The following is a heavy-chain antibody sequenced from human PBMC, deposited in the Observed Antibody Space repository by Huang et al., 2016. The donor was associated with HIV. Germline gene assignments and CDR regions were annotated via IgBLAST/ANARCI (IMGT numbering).Heavy chain of an antibody. D-gene: IGHD3-22*01. V-gene: IGHV1-24*01. CDR2: FDPEDDET. Sequence: QVQLVQSGAEVKKPGASVKVSCKVSGYTLTELSMHWVRQDPGKGLEWMVGFDPEDDETIYEQKCHGRVTMTEDKSTDTAYMELSSLRSEDTAVYYCATVYRRFRNHDSGDYYFDYWDQGTLVTVSS. CDR3: ATVYRRFRNHDSGDYYFDY. CDR1: GYTLTELS. J-gene: IGHJ4*02.